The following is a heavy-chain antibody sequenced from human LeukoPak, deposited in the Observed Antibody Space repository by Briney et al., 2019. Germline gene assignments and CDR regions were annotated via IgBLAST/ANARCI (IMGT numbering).Heavy chain of an antibody. D-gene: IGHD6-13*01. CDR3: TTEPPYSSSWSFDY. CDR2: ISGSGGST. J-gene: IGHJ4*02. V-gene: IGHV3-23*01. Sequence: GGSLRLSCAASGFTFSSYAMSWVRQAPGKGLEWVSAISGSGGSTYYADSVKGRFTISRDNSKNTLYLQMNSLKTEDTALYYCTTEPPYSSSWSFDYWGQGTLVTVSS. CDR1: GFTFSSYA.